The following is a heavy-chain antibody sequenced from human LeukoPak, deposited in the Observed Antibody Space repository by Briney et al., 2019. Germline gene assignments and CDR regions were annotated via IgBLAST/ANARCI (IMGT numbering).Heavy chain of an antibody. CDR3: ARGGREDFWSGYWGSNFDY. V-gene: IGHV3-30-3*01. D-gene: IGHD3-3*01. J-gene: IGHJ4*02. CDR1: GFTFSSYA. Sequence: GGSLRLSCAASGFTFSSYAMHWVRQAPGKGLEWVAVISYDGSNKYYADSVKGRFTISRDNSKNTLYLQMNSLRAEDTAVYYCARGGREDFWSGYWGSNFDYWGQGTLVTVSS. CDR2: ISYDGSNK.